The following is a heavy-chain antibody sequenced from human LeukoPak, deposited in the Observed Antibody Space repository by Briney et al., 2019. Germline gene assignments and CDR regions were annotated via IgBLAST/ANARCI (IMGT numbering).Heavy chain of an antibody. CDR2: TYYRSKWYN. V-gene: IGHV6-1*01. CDR1: GDSVSSNSAA. CDR3: ARDADCSSTSCTGGMDV. Sequence: SQTLSLTCAISGDSVSSNSAAWNWIRQSPSRGLEWLGRTYYRSKWYNDYAVSVKSRITINPDTPKNQFSLQLNSVTPEDTAVYYCARDADCSSTSCTGGMDVWGQGTTVTVSS. J-gene: IGHJ6*02. D-gene: IGHD2-2*01.